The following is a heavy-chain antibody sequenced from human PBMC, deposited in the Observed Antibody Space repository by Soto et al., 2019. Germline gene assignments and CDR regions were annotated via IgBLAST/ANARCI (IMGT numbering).Heavy chain of an antibody. Sequence: SETLSLTCTVSGGSISSGDYYWSWIRQPPGKGLEWIGYIYYSGSTYYTPSLRSRVTISVDTSKNQFSLKLSSVTAADTAVYYCARDVLYSTSRIDSWGQGTLVTVSA. CDR3: ARDVLYSTSRIDS. CDR2: IYYSGST. J-gene: IGHJ4*02. D-gene: IGHD6-6*01. V-gene: IGHV4-30-4*01. CDR1: GGSISSGDYY.